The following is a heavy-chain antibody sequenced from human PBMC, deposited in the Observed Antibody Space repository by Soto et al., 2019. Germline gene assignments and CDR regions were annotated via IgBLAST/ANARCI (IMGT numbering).Heavy chain of an antibody. V-gene: IGHV3-30*03. CDR2: ISYDGSNK. Sequence: QVQLVESGGGVVQPGRSLRLSCAASGFTFSSYGMHWVRQAPGKGLEWVAGISYDGSNKYYADSVKGRFTISRDNSKNTLYLQLNSLRAEDTAVYYGAVVDTAMVYWGYGMDVWGQGTTVTVSS. CDR3: AVVDTAMVYWGYGMDV. D-gene: IGHD5-18*01. CDR1: GFTFSSYG. J-gene: IGHJ6*02.